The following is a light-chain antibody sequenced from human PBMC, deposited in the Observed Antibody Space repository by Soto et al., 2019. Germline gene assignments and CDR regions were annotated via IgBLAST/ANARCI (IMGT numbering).Light chain of an antibody. CDR1: QSVSSSY. Sequence: DIVLTQSPGTLSLSPGERATLSCRASQSVSSSYLAWYQQKPGQAPRLLIYGASRRATGIPDRFSGSGSGTDFTLTISRLEPEDFALYYCQQYGSSPRTFGQGTRLEIK. V-gene: IGKV3-20*01. J-gene: IGKJ5*01. CDR2: GAS. CDR3: QQYGSSPRT.